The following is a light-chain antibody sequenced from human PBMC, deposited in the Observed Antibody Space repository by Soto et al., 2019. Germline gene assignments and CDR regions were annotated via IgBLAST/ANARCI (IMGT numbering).Light chain of an antibody. CDR3: ETWDSNTYVL. Sequence: QPVLTQSSSASASLGSSVKLTCTLSSGHSSYIIAWHQQQPGKAPRYLMKLEGSGSYNKGSGVPDRFSGSSSGADRYLTISNLQSEDEADYSCETWDSNTYVLFGGGTKVTVL. V-gene: IGLV4-60*03. J-gene: IGLJ2*01. CDR2: LEGSGSY. CDR1: SGHSSYI.